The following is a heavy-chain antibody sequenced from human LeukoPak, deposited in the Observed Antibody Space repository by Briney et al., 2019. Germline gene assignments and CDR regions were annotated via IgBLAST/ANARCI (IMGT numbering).Heavy chain of an antibody. CDR3: ASGAMATIHDY. CDR2: INHSGST. D-gene: IGHD5-12*01. V-gene: IGHV4-34*01. J-gene: IGHJ4*02. CDR1: GGSFSGYY. Sequence: SETLSLTCAVYGGSFSGYYWSWIRQPPGKGLEWIGEINHSGSTNYNPSLKSRVTISVDTSKNQFSLKLSSVTAADTAVYYCASGAMATIHDYWGQGTLVTVSS.